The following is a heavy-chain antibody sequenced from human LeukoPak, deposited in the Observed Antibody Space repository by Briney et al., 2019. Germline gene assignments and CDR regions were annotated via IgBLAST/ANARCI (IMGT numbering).Heavy chain of an antibody. CDR1: GGSISSSSYY. CDR2: SYYSGST. Sequence: SETLSLTCTVSGGSISSSSYYWGWIRQPPGKGLEWLGSSYYSGSTYDNPSLKSRVTISVDTSKNQFSLKLSSVTAADTAVYYCARLRGSSAYYYYYYMVVWGKGATVTVSS. CDR3: ARLRGSSAYYYYYYMVV. V-gene: IGHV4-39*01. J-gene: IGHJ6*03. D-gene: IGHD6-6*01.